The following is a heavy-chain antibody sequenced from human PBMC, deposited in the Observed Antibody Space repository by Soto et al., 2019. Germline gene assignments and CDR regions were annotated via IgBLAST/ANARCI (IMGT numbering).Heavy chain of an antibody. J-gene: IGHJ3*01. CDR2: ISGYTGNA. V-gene: IGHV1-18*01. CDR1: GYSVTNYV. CDR3: ATGGGALDV. Sequence: QLQLVQSGAEVKTPGATVKVSCKASGYSVTNYVINWVRQAPGRGLEWLGCISGYTGNAHDSQKFQGRVSMTTDTSTTTAYRELRSRRSDDTALYYCATGGGALDVWGQGTRFTVSS.